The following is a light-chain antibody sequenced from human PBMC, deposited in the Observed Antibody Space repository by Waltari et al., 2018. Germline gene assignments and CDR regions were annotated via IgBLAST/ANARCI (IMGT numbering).Light chain of an antibody. CDR2: EIN. CDR1: INYIGTYKF. Sequence: QSALTQPASVSGSPGQSVTPSCTGTINYIGTYKFFSWYQQHPGKAPKLIIHEINKRPSGISTRFTGSKSGITASLTITGLQVDDEADYFCSSYAGFATLVFGGGTKVTVL. V-gene: IGLV2-23*02. J-gene: IGLJ3*02. CDR3: SSYAGFATLV.